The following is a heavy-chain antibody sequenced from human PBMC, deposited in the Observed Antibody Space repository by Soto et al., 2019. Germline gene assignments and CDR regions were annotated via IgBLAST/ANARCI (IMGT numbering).Heavy chain of an antibody. J-gene: IGHJ4*02. Sequence: EVQLVESGGGLVQPGGSLRLSCAASGFTFSSYSMNWVRQAPGKGMEWVSCISSSSSTIYYADSVKGRFTISRDNAKNSLYLQMNSLRAEDTAVYYCARDVGLDYGDYPYYFDYWGQGTLVTVSS. CDR2: ISSSSSTI. CDR1: GFTFSSYS. D-gene: IGHD4-17*01. CDR3: ARDVGLDYGDYPYYFDY. V-gene: IGHV3-48*01.